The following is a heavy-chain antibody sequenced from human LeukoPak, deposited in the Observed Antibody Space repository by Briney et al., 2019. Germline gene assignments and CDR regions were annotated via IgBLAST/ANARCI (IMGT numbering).Heavy chain of an antibody. CDR3: AREVLWFGVLSYDY. CDR1: GFTFNSYS. D-gene: IGHD3-10*01. V-gene: IGHV3-21*01. J-gene: IGHJ4*02. Sequence: GGSLRLSCAASGFTFNSYSMNWVRQAPGKGLEWVSSISSSGSYIYYADSVKGRFTISRDNAKNSLYLQMNSLRAEDTAVYYCAREVLWFGVLSYDYWGQGTLVTVSS. CDR2: ISSSGSYI.